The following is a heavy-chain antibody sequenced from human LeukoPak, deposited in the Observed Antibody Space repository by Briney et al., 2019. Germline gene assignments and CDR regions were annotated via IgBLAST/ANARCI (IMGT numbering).Heavy chain of an antibody. D-gene: IGHD2-21*02. V-gene: IGHV4-59*11. J-gene: IGHJ5*02. CDR1: GGSINGHY. CDR2: AYDNGNT. Sequence: PSETLSLTCTVSGGSINGHYWTWIRQPPGKGLEWIGFAYDNGNTNYNSSLQSRVTMSVDTSKNQLSLKMRSVTAADTAIYYCARFFRGVVTSNWFAPWGQGTLVTVSS. CDR3: ARFFRGVVTSNWFAP.